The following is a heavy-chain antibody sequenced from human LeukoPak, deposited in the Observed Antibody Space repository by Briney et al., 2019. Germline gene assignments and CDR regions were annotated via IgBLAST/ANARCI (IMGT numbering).Heavy chain of an antibody. D-gene: IGHD3-3*01. Sequence: GGSLRLSCAASGFTFSSYWMHWVRQAPGKGLVWVSRINSDGSSTSYADSVKGRFTISRDNAKNTLYLQMNSLRAEDTAVYYCARRGKDDFWRVYWGGQGTLVTVSS. CDR1: GFTFSSYW. CDR2: INSDGSST. CDR3: ARRGKDDFWRVYW. J-gene: IGHJ4*02. V-gene: IGHV3-74*01.